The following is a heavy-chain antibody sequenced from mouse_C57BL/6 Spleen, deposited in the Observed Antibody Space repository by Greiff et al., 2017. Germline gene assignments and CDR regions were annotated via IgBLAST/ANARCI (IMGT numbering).Heavy chain of an antibody. CDR3: ARSTCDGYPYSFAY. J-gene: IGHJ3*01. V-gene: IGHV1-52*01. D-gene: IGHD2-3*01. CDR2: IDPSDSET. Sequence: QVQLKQPGAELVRPGSSVKLSCKASGYTFTSYCMHWVKQRPIQGLEWIGNIDPSDSETHYNQKFKDKATLTVDKSSSTVYMQLSSLTSEDSAVYYYARSTCDGYPYSFAYWGQGTLVTVSA. CDR1: GYTFTSYC.